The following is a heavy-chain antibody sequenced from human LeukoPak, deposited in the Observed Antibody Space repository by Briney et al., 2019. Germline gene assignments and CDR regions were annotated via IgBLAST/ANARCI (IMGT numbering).Heavy chain of an antibody. CDR2: LNWNGGST. D-gene: IGHD3-22*01. J-gene: IGHJ4*02. CDR3: ARDRNEYYYDSSGYIE. CDR1: GFTFYDNG. V-gene: IGHV3-20*03. Sequence: RAAGSLRLSSAASGFTFYDNGRGRVRQAQGMELKWVTGLNWNGGSTGYANSVKGRFTIYRNNANNSLNLQMNRLRAEDTALYYCARDRNEYYYDSSGYIEWGQGTLVTVSS.